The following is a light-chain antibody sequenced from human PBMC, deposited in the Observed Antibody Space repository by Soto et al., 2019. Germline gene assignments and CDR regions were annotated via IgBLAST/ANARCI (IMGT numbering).Light chain of an antibody. Sequence: QPVLTQPASVSGSPGQSITISCTGTSSDVGSYNLVSWYQQHPGKAPKVMIYEGSKRPSGVSNRFSGSKSGNTASLTISGLQAEDEADYYCCSYAGRSTVVFGGGTKLTVL. V-gene: IGLV2-23*01. J-gene: IGLJ2*01. CDR3: CSYAGRSTVV. CDR1: SSDVGSYNL. CDR2: EGS.